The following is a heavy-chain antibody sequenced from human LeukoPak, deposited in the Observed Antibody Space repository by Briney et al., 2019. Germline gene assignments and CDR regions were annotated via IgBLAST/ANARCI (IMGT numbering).Heavy chain of an antibody. V-gene: IGHV3-11*04. J-gene: IGHJ4*02. CDR1: GFSLSTYF. CDR3: AREASGYYHVFDS. CDR2: ITNSGRST. D-gene: IGHD3-3*01. Sequence: GESLRLSCEASGFSLSTYFISWIRQAPGKGLEWVSYITNSGRSTKYADAVKGRFTISRDNTKQSVYLEMTDLRAEDTAVYYCAREASGYYHVFDSWGQGTLVTVSS.